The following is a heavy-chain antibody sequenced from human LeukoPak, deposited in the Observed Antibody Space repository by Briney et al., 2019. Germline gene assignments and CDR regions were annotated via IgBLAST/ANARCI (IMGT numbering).Heavy chain of an antibody. CDR2: INTNTGNP. CDR3: ARSHSSSWYDNWFDP. CDR1: GYTFTSYA. J-gene: IGHJ5*02. D-gene: IGHD6-13*01. Sequence: ASVKVSCKASGYTFTSYAMNWVRQAPGQGLEWMGWINTNTGNPTYAQGFTGRFVFSLDTSVSTAYLQISSLKAEDTAVYYCARSHSSSWYDNWFDPWGQGTLVTVSS. V-gene: IGHV7-4-1*02.